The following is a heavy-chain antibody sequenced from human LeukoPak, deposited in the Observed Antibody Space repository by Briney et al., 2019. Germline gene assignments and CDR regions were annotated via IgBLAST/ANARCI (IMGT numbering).Heavy chain of an antibody. CDR1: GGTFSSYA. V-gene: IGHV1-69*05. Sequence: SVKVSCKASGGTFSSYAISWVRQAPGQGLEWMGGIIPIFGTANYAQKFQGRVTITTDESTSTAYMELSSLRFEDTAVYYCARALVSGYDYDYWGQGTLVTVSS. CDR2: IIPIFGTA. CDR3: ARALVSGYDYDY. J-gene: IGHJ4*02. D-gene: IGHD5-12*01.